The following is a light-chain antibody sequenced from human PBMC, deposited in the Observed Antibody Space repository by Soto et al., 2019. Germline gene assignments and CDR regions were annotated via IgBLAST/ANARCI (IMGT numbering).Light chain of an antibody. V-gene: IGLV1-44*01. CDR1: SSNIGSNT. CDR2: SNN. Sequence: VLTQPPSASGTPGQRVTISCSGSSSNIGSNTANWYQQLPGTAPKLLIYSNNQRPSGVPDRFSGSKSGTSASLAISGLQSEDEADYYCAAWDDSLNGYVFXTGTKVTVL. CDR3: AAWDDSLNGYV. J-gene: IGLJ1*01.